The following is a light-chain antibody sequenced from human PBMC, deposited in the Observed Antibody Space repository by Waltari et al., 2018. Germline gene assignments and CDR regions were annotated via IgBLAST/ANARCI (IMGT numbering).Light chain of an antibody. CDR3: QQYYSLPWT. CDR1: QSVLYSSNNKNH. V-gene: IGKV4-1*01. Sequence: DIVMTQSPDSLAVSLGERATINCKSSQSVLYSSNNKNHLAWYQQKLGQPPKLLVYWASTRESGVPDRFSGSGSGTDFTLTISSLQAEDVAVYYCQQYYSLPWTFGQGTKVEIK. CDR2: WAS. J-gene: IGKJ1*01.